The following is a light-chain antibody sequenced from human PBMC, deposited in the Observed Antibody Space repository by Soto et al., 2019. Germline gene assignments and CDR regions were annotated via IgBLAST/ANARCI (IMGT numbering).Light chain of an antibody. CDR2: GAS. CDR3: QQYNNYPWT. V-gene: IGKV3-15*01. Sequence: EIVMTQSPATLSVSPGERATLSCRASQSVSSNLAWYQQKPGQAPRLLIYGASTRATGIPARFSGSGSGTEFTLTISSLQSEDFAVYYCQQYNNYPWTFGQGTQVEIK. CDR1: QSVSSN. J-gene: IGKJ1*01.